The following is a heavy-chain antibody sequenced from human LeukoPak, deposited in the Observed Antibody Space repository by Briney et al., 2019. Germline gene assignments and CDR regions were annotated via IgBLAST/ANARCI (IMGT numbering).Heavy chain of an antibody. CDR3: ARDLEDYGDYELKFYGMDV. CDR1: RFTFSSYE. CDR2: ISSSGSTI. J-gene: IGHJ6*02. V-gene: IGHV3-48*03. Sequence: QPGGSLRLSCAASRFTFSSYEMNWVRQAPGKGLEWVSYISSSGSTIYYADSVKGRFTISRDNAKNSLYLQMNSLRAEDTAVYYCARDLEDYGDYELKFYGMDVWGQGTTVTVSS. D-gene: IGHD4-17*01.